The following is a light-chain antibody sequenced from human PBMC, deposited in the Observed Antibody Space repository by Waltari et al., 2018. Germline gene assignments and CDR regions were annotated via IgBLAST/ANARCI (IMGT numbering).Light chain of an antibody. V-gene: IGKV3-11*01. Sequence: VILTQSPATLSLSPGERATLSCRASQSVSSYLAWYQQKPGQPPRLLIHSASSRATGIPDRFSGSGSGTEFTLTISSLEPEDVGVYHCYQHSSGLTFGGGTKVEIK. CDR2: SAS. J-gene: IGKJ4*01. CDR1: QSVSSY. CDR3: YQHSSGLT.